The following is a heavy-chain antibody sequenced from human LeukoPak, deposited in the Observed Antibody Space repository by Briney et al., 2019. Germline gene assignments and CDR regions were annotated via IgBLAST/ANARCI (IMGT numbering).Heavy chain of an antibody. D-gene: IGHD5-12*01. V-gene: IGHV3-74*01. J-gene: IGHJ5*02. Sequence: GGSLRLSCAASAFNFTAYWMHWVRQDPRQGLLWVARINSDGTTTNYADSVKGRFTISRDNAKNTLFLQMNSLRAEDTAVYFCSVSNGGYGPWGQGALVTVSS. CDR1: AFNFTAYW. CDR3: SVSNGGYGP. CDR2: INSDGTTT.